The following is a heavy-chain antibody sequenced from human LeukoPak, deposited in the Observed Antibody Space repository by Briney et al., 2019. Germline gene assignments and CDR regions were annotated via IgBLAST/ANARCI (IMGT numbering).Heavy chain of an antibody. CDR2: ISSDSSKI. Sequence: GGSLRLSCAASGFTFRNYGMNWVRQAPGKGLEWVAVISSDSSKIYYADSVKDRFTISRDNSENAAFLRMNSLRVEDTAVYYCAKSRGPSYDHFFDSWGQGTLVTVSS. CDR3: AKSRGPSYDHFFDS. D-gene: IGHD3-10*01. CDR1: GFTFRNYG. J-gene: IGHJ4*02. V-gene: IGHV3-30*18.